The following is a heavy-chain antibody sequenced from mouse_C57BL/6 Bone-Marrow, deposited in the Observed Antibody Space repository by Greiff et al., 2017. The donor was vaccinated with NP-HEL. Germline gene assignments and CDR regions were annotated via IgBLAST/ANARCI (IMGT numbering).Heavy chain of an antibody. D-gene: IGHD1-1*01. CDR1: GYTFTTYP. J-gene: IGHJ2*01. V-gene: IGHV1-47*01. CDR2: FHPYNDDT. CDR3: ASLHYYGSLYFDY. Sequence: VKLQESGAELVKPGASVKMSCKASGYTFTTYPIEWMKQNHGKSLEWIGNFHPYNDDTKYNEKFKGKATLTVEKSSSTVYLELSRLTSDDSAVYYCASLHYYGSLYFDYWGQGTTLTVSS.